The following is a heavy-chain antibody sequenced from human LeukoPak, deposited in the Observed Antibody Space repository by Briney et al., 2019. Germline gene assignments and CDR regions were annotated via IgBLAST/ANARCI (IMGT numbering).Heavy chain of an antibody. CDR1: GGSISSFY. CDR3: ARSNGYGLVGI. Sequence: SETLSLTCTVSGGSISSFYWSWIRQPPGKGLEWIGYIYYSGSTNYNPSLKSRVTISVDMSKNHFSLKLSSVTAADTAVYYCARSNGYGLVGIWGQGTMVTVSS. V-gene: IGHV4-59*01. D-gene: IGHD3-10*01. J-gene: IGHJ3*02. CDR2: IYYSGST.